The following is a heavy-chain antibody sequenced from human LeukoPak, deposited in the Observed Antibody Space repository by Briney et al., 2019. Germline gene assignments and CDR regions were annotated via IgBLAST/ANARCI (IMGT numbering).Heavy chain of an antibody. CDR3: AKGGNGYGYYYYYYMDA. CDR2: INHSGST. Sequence: SETLSLTCAVYGGSFSGYYWSWIRQPPGKGLEWIGEINHSGSTNYNPSLKSRVTISVDTSKNQFSLKLSSVTAADTAVYYCAKGGNGYGYYYYYYMDAWGKGTTVTVSS. CDR1: GGSFSGYY. V-gene: IGHV4-34*01. J-gene: IGHJ6*03. D-gene: IGHD5-18*01.